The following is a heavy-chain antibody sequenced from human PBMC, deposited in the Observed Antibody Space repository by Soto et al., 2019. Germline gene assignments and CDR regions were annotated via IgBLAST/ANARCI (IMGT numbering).Heavy chain of an antibody. D-gene: IGHD3-22*01. Sequence: EVQLVESGGGLIQSGGSLRLSCAASGLDVSTNYMNWVRQAPGKGLEWVSMIYSSGTTYYAASVKGRFSISRDKSKNTLYLQMNSLRADDTAVYYCARGTSGYSFWGQGTLVTVSS. CDR2: IYSSGTT. CDR3: ARGTSGYSF. V-gene: IGHV3-53*01. J-gene: IGHJ4*02. CDR1: GLDVSTNY.